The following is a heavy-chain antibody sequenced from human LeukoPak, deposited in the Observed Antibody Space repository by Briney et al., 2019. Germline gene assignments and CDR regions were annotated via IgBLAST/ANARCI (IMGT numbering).Heavy chain of an antibody. Sequence: GESLKISCKGSGYSFTSYWIGWVRQMPGKGLDWMGTIHPGDSATRYSPSFQGQVTISADKSINTAYLQWSSLKASDTAMYYCARGGSNWYWHFDLWGRGTLVTVSS. V-gene: IGHV5-51*01. CDR2: IHPGDSAT. J-gene: IGHJ2*01. CDR1: GYSFTSYW. CDR3: ARGGSNWYWHFDL. D-gene: IGHD6-13*01.